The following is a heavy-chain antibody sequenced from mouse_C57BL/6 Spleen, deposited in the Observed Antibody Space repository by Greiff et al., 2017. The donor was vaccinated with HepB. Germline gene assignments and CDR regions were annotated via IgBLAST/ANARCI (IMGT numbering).Heavy chain of an antibody. V-gene: IGHV1-54*01. CDR1: GYAFTNYL. J-gene: IGHJ2*01. CDR2: INPGSGGT. Sequence: QVQLQQSGAELVRPGTSVKVSCKASGYAFTNYLIEWVKQRPGQGLEWIGVINPGSGGTNYNEKFKGKATLTADKSSSTAYMQLSSLTSADSAVYFCARRGVFDYYGSSRDYWGQGTTLTVSS. D-gene: IGHD1-1*01. CDR3: ARRGVFDYYGSSRDY.